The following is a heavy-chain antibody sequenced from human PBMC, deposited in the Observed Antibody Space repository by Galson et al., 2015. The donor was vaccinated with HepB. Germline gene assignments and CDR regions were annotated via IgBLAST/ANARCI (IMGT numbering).Heavy chain of an antibody. V-gene: IGHV3-30*03. CDR1: GFTFSSYG. CDR2: ISYDGSNK. Sequence: SLRLSCAASGFTFSSYGMHWVRQAPGKGLEWVAVISYDGSNKYYADSVKGRFTISRGNSKNTLYLQMNSLRAEDTAVYYCASSVDIVATIHQQVGTDYWGQGTLVTVSS. J-gene: IGHJ4*02. CDR3: ASSVDIVATIHQQVGTDY. D-gene: IGHD5-12*01.